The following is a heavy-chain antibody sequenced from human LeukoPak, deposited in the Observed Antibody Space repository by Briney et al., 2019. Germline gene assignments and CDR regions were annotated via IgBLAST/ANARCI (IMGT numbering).Heavy chain of an antibody. Sequence: ASVKVSCKASGYTFTGYYMHWVRQAPGQGLEWMGWMNPNSGNTGYAQKFQGRVTMTRNTSISTAYMELSSLRSEDTAVYYCARGGRVMRDYWGQGTLVTVSS. CDR1: GYTFTGYY. CDR3: ARGGRVMRDY. CDR2: MNPNSGNT. J-gene: IGHJ4*02. D-gene: IGHD2-8*01. V-gene: IGHV1-8*02.